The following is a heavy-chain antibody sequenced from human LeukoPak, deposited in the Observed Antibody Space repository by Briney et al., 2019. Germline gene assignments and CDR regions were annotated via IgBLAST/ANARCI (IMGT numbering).Heavy chain of an antibody. CDR3: ARARSYCSGGSCYSDY. V-gene: IGHV4-34*01. Sequence: PSETLSLTCAVYGWSFSGYYWSWIRQPPGKGLEWIGEINHSGSTNYNPSLKSRVTISVDTSKNQFSLKLSSVTAADTAVYYCARARSYCSGGSCYSDYWGQGTLVTVSS. CDR2: INHSGST. J-gene: IGHJ4*02. D-gene: IGHD2-15*01. CDR1: GWSFSGYY.